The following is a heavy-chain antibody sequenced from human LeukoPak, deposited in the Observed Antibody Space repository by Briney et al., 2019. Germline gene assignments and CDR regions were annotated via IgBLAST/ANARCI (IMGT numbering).Heavy chain of an antibody. CDR3: ARGGTDYDYVWGSFHFDY. Sequence: ASVKVSCKASGYTFSSFTMHWLRQAPGQRLEWMGWISAGNGNTKYSQRFQGRVTITGDTSASTAYMELTSLRSGDTAVYYCARGGTDYDYVWGSFHFDYWGQGTLVTVSS. V-gene: IGHV1-3*01. J-gene: IGHJ4*02. D-gene: IGHD3-16*01. CDR2: ISAGNGNT. CDR1: GYTFSSFT.